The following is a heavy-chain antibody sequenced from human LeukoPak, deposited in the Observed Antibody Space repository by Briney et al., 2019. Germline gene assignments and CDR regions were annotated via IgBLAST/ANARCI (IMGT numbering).Heavy chain of an antibody. CDR1: GFPFSNYW. V-gene: IGHV3-74*01. Sequence: PGGSLRLSRTASGFPFSNYWMHWVRQAPGKGLLWVSRINTDERTTDYADSVKGRFTISRDNARNTLYLQMNSLRAEDTGVYYCAREGWAVARKVDYWGRGTLVTVSS. J-gene: IGHJ4*02. CDR3: AREGWAVARKVDY. CDR2: INTDERTT. D-gene: IGHD6-19*01.